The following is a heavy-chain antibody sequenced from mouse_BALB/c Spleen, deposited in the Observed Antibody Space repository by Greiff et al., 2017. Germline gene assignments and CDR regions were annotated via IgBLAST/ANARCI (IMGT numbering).Heavy chain of an antibody. Sequence: EVQLQESGPELVKPGASVKISCKASGYSFTGYYMHWVKQSHVKSLEWIGRINPYNGATSYNQNFKDKASLTVDKSSSTAYMELHSLTSEDSAVYYCAREGDLDYWGQGTTLTVSS. V-gene: IGHV1-31*01. CDR3: AREGDLDY. D-gene: IGHD3-3*01. CDR1: GYSFTGYY. J-gene: IGHJ2*01. CDR2: INPYNGAT.